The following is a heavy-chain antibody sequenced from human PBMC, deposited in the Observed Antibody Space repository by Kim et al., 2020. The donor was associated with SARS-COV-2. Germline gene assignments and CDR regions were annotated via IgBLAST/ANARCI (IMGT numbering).Heavy chain of an antibody. J-gene: IGHJ4*02. CDR3: EASDY. Sequence: ISEGGVRKHYADSVKGRFTISRDNSKSTLFLHMNSLRAEDTAVYYCEASDYWGQGSLVTVSS. V-gene: IGHV3-23*01. CDR2: ISEGGVRK.